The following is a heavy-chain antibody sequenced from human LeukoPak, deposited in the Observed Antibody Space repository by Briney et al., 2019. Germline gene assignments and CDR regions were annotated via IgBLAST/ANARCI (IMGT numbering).Heavy chain of an antibody. Sequence: GGSLRLSCAASGFTFDDYGMSWVRQAPGKGLEWVSFISNTGDSIYYADSVKGRFTISRDNAKSSLYLQMNSLRAEDTAVYYCARAGLMVRGVYNWFDPWGQGTLVTVSS. J-gene: IGHJ5*02. V-gene: IGHV3-48*01. CDR2: ISNTGDSI. CDR3: ARAGLMVRGVYNWFDP. D-gene: IGHD3-10*01. CDR1: GFTFDDYG.